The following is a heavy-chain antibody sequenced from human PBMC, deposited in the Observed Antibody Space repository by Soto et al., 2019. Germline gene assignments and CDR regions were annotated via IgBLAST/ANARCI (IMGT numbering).Heavy chain of an antibody. D-gene: IGHD2-8*01. CDR1: GFPFSNAW. CDR2: ISGSGGST. J-gene: IGHJ6*02. Sequence: PGGSLRLSCAASGFPFSNAWINWVRQAPGKGLEWVSAISGSGGSTYYADSVKGRFTNSRDNSKNTLYLKMNSLRAEDTAVYYCAKDISYCTNGVCYIYYGMDVWGQGTTVTVSS. V-gene: IGHV3-23*01. CDR3: AKDISYCTNGVCYIYYGMDV.